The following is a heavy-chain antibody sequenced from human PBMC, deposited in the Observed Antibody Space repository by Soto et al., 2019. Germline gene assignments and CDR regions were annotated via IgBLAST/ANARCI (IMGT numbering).Heavy chain of an antibody. CDR3: TREAFEAGRGHFDC. CDR2: ISRGGNSK. Sequence: QVQLVASGGGVVQPGTSLRLSCAASGFTFSSSVMHWVRQAPGKGLEWMALISRGGNSKYYADSVKGRFTISRDNSESTLYLQMNSLRVEDTAVYYCTREAFEAGRGHFDCWGQGTLVCVSS. V-gene: IGHV3-30*03. J-gene: IGHJ4*02. CDR1: GFTFSSSV. D-gene: IGHD6-13*01.